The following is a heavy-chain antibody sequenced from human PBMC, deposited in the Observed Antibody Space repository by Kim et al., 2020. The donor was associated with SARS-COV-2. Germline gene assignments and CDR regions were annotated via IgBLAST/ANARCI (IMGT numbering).Heavy chain of an antibody. V-gene: IGHV4-39*01. CDR3: ARRTFGDLLFDK. CDR2: T. D-gene: IGHD3-10*01. Sequence: TYDNQSLRCRLTISLDTSKNQFSLRLSCVTATDTAVYYCARRTFGDLLFDKWGQGTLVTVSS. J-gene: IGHJ4*02.